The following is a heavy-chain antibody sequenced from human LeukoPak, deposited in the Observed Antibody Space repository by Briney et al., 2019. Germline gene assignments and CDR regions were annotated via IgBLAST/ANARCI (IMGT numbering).Heavy chain of an antibody. CDR1: GLTFSRYW. Sequence: PGGSLRLSCVASGLTFSRYWMSWVRQAPGKGLEWVANIKEDGSAKYYVDSVKGRFTISRDNAKNSLYLQINNLRAEDTAVYYCARDWGYWGQGTLVIVSS. CDR3: ARDWGY. D-gene: IGHD3-16*01. CDR2: IKEDGSAK. V-gene: IGHV3-7*03. J-gene: IGHJ4*02.